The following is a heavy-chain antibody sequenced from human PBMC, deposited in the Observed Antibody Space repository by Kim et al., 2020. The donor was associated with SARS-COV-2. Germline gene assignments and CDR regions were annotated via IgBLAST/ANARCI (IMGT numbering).Heavy chain of an antibody. CDR2: IGSRSTYM. V-gene: IGHV3-21*01. CDR1: GFTFSSYS. CDR3: SREAGGTDYYYGMDV. D-gene: IGHD6-13*01. J-gene: IGHJ6*02. Sequence: GGSLRLSCAASGFTFSSYSMNWVRQAPGKGLEWVSSIGSRSTYMYYAYSVKVRCTISRDNAKNSMYLQMNSLRAEDTAGYYCSREAGGTDYYYGMDVWG.